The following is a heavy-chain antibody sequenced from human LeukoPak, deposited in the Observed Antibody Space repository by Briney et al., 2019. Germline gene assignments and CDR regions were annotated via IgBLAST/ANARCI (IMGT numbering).Heavy chain of an antibody. D-gene: IGHD1-26*01. V-gene: IGHV2-70*04. CDR2: IDWDDDK. CDR1: GFSLSTSGMR. Sequence: SGPALVKPTQTLTLTCTFSGFSLSTSGMRVSWFRHPPGKALEWLARIDWDDDKFYSTSLKTRLTISKDTSKNQVVLTMTNMDAVDTATYYCARSIVGAWSHHFGYWRQGTLVTVSS. CDR3: ARSIVGAWSHHFGY. J-gene: IGHJ4*02.